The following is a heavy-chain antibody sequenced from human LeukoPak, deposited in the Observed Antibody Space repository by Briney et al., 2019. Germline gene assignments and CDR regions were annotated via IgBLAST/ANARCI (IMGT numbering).Heavy chain of an antibody. CDR2: ISATYGST. V-gene: IGHV3-23*01. CDR3: AKTRHDTSRLPFDP. J-gene: IGHJ5*02. CDR1: GFTFSSYA. Sequence: GGSLRLSCAASGFTFSSYAMHWVRQAPGKGLEWVSGISATYGSTSYADSVKGRFTVPRDNSKNTLYLQMNSLRDDDTAVYYCAKTRHDTSRLPFDPWGQGTLVTVSS. D-gene: IGHD3-22*01.